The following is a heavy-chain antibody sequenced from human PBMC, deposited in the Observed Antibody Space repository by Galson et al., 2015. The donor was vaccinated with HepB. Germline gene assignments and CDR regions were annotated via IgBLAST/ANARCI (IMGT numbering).Heavy chain of an antibody. CDR2: IYPGDSDT. CDR1: GYSFTSYW. D-gene: IGHD6-19*01. CDR3: ARQAMEPTGNNGGWTTGGDY. V-gene: IGHV5-51*01. J-gene: IGHJ4*02. Sequence: QSGAEVKKPGESLKISCKGSGYSFTSYWIGWVRQMPGKGLEWMGIIYPGDSDTRYSPSFQGQVTISADKSISTAYLQWSSLKSSETALYYLARQAMEPTGNNGGWTTGGDYWGQGTLVTVSS.